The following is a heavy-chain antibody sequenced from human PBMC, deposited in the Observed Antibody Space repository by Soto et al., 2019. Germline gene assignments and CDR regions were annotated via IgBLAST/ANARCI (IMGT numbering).Heavy chain of an antibody. Sequence: PSETLSLTCTVSGGSISSSSYYWGWIRQPPGKGLEWIGSIYYSGSTNYNPSLKSRVTISVDTSKNQFSLKLSSVTAADTAVYYCARSPTTTRGMDVWGQGTKVTVSS. CDR3: ARSPTTTRGMDV. CDR2: IYYSGST. V-gene: IGHV4-39*07. D-gene: IGHD1-26*01. J-gene: IGHJ6*02. CDR1: GGSISSSSYY.